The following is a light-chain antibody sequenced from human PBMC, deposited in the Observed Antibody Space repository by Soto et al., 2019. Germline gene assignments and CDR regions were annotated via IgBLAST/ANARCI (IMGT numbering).Light chain of an antibody. CDR3: QQRKNWQVT. Sequence: EIVFSQSPATLSVSPGESATLSCRASQSVSSNLAWYQQKPGQAPRLLIYDASNRATGIPARFSGSGSGTDFTLTISSLEPEDFAVYYCQQRKNWQVTFGQGTRLEI. V-gene: IGKV3D-11*02. CDR2: DAS. J-gene: IGKJ5*01. CDR1: QSVSSN.